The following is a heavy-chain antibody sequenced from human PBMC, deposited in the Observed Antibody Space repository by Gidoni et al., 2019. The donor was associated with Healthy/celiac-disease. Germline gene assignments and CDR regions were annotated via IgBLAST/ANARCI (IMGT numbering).Heavy chain of an antibody. CDR1: GFPFRSYE. Sequence: EVQLVESGGGLVQPGGSLRLSCAASGFPFRSYEMNWVRQAPGKGLEWVAYISSSGSTIYYADSVKGRFTISRDNAKNSLYLQMNSLRAEDTAVYYCARERGFTRPNWFDPWGQGTLVTVSS. CDR2: ISSSGSTI. D-gene: IGHD3-10*01. V-gene: IGHV3-48*03. CDR3: ARERGFTRPNWFDP. J-gene: IGHJ5*02.